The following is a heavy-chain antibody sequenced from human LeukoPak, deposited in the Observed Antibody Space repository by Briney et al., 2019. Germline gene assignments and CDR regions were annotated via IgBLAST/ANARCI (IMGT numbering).Heavy chain of an antibody. V-gene: IGHV4-59*08. CDR2: IFYDGNT. D-gene: IGHD2-2*01. Sequence: SETLSLTCTVSGGSISSYYWTWIRQPPGKGLEWIGYIFYDGNTNYNPSLKSRVTMSVDTSKNQFSLKLSSVTAADTAVYYCARGPRGVVVPAALWYFDLWGRGTLVTVSS. CDR3: ARGPRGVVVPAALWYFDL. CDR1: GGSISSYY. J-gene: IGHJ2*01.